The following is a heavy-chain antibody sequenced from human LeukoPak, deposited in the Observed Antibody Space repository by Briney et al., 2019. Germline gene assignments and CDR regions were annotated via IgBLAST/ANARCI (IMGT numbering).Heavy chain of an antibody. D-gene: IGHD3-16*01. CDR2: IYYSGST. CDR1: GGSISSYY. J-gene: IGHJ4*02. Sequence: PSETLSLTCTVSGGSISSYYWSWIRQPPGKGLEWIGYIYYSGSTNYNPSLKSRVTISVDTSKNQFSLKLSSVTAADTAVYYCARAVRLGAFDYWGQGTLVTVSS. V-gene: IGHV4-59*01. CDR3: ARAVRLGAFDY.